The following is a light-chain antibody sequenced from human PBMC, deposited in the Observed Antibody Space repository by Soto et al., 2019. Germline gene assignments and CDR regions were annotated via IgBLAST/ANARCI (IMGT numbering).Light chain of an antibody. J-gene: IGLJ1*01. CDR3: SSYTSSSTLV. V-gene: IGLV2-14*01. CDR1: SSDVGGYNF. Sequence: QSVLTQPASVSGSPGQSITISCTGTSSDVGGYNFVSWYQQHPGKAPKLMIYEVSNRPSGVSDRFSGSKSGNTASLTIFGLQAEDEADYYCSSYTSSSTLVFGTGTKVTVL. CDR2: EVS.